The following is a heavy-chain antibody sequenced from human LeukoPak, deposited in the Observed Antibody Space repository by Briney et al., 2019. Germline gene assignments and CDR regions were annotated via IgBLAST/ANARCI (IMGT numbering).Heavy chain of an antibody. Sequence: ASVKVSCKASGYTFTGSYMHWVRQAPGQGFEWIGWISPASGATKYARNFQGRVTLTTDTSITTAYMELSSLTSDDTASYYCANEHGGWGQGTPVTVSS. CDR3: ANEHGG. J-gene: IGHJ4*02. CDR2: ISPASGAT. V-gene: IGHV1-2*02. CDR1: GYTFTGSY. D-gene: IGHD3-16*01.